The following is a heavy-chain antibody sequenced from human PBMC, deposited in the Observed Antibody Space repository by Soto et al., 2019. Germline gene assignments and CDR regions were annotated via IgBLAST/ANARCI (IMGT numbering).Heavy chain of an antibody. CDR2: INHSGST. V-gene: IGHV4-34*01. CDR1: GGSFSGYY. J-gene: IGHJ4*02. CDR3: ARSYGSGSISLDY. Sequence: SETLSLTCAVYGGSFSGYYWSWIRQPPGKGLEWIGEINHSGSTNYNPSLKSRVTISVDTCKNQFSLKLSSVTAADTAVYYCARSYGSGSISLDYWGQGTLVTVSS. D-gene: IGHD3-10*01.